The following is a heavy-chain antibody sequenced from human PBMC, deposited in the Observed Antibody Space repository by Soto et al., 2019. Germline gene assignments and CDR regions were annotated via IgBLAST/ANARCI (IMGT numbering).Heavy chain of an antibody. J-gene: IGHJ5*02. CDR1: GFTFSSYA. D-gene: IGHD3-10*01. CDR2: ISGSGGST. CDR3: AKDPAVLLWFGDLNWFDP. Sequence: PGGSLRLSCAASGFTFSSYAMSWVRQAPGKGLEWVSAISGSGGSTYYADSVKGRFTISRDNSKNTLYLQMNSLRAEDTAVYYCAKDPAVLLWFGDLNWFDPWGQGTLVTVSS. V-gene: IGHV3-23*01.